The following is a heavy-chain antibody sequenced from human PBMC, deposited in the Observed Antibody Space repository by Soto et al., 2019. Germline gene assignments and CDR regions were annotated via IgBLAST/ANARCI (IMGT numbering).Heavy chain of an antibody. CDR1: GYTLTELS. V-gene: IGHV1-24*01. Sequence: ASVKVSCKVSGYTLTELSMHWVRQAPGQGLEWMGGFDPEDGETIYAQKFQGRVTMTEDTSTDTAYMELSSLRSEDTAVYYCATDRGIVVPAAMEVYFDYWGQGTLVTVSS. CDR3: ATDRGIVVPAAMEVYFDY. J-gene: IGHJ4*02. CDR2: FDPEDGET. D-gene: IGHD2-2*01.